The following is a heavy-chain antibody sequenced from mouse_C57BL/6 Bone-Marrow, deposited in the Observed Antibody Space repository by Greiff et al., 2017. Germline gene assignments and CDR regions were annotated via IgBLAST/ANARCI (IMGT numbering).Heavy chain of an antibody. CDR1: GYTFTEYT. V-gene: IGHV1-62-2*01. CDR3: ARHEERYYGNIYAMDY. Sequence: QVQLKESGAELVKPGASVKLSCKASGYTFTEYTIHWVKQRSGQGLEWIGWFYPGSGSIKYNEKFKDKATLTADKSSSTVYMELSRLTSEDSAVYFCARHEERYYGNIYAMDYWGQGTSVTVSS. D-gene: IGHD2-1*01. CDR2: FYPGSGSI. J-gene: IGHJ4*01.